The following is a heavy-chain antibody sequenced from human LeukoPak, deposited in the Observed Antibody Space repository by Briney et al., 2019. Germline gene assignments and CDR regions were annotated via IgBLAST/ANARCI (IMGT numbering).Heavy chain of an antibody. D-gene: IGHD6-19*01. CDR1: GGSISSYY. J-gene: IGHJ6*03. CDR2: IYYSGST. CDR3: ARRSSSGWYIYYYMDV. V-gene: IGHV4-59*12. Sequence: PSETLSLTCTVSGGSISSYYWSWIRQPPGKGLEWIGYIYYSGSTNYNPSLKSRVTISVDTSKNQFSLKLSSVTAADTAVYYCARRSSSGWYIYYYMDVWGKGTTVTISS.